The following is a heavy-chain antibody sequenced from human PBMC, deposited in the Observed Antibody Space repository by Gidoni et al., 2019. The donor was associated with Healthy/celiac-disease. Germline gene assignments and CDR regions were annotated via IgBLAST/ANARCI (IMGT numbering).Heavy chain of an antibody. D-gene: IGHD3-9*01. Sequence: QVQLVQSGAEVKKPGASVKVSRKDSGHTFIGTHMHWVRQAPGQGLEWRGWINPNSGGTNYAQKFQGWVTMTRDTSISTAYMELSRLRSDDTAVYYCARERYDILTGYPAYYGMDVWGQGTTVTVSS. J-gene: IGHJ6*02. CDR1: GHTFIGTH. CDR3: ARERYDILTGYPAYYGMDV. V-gene: IGHV1-2*04. CDR2: INPNSGGT.